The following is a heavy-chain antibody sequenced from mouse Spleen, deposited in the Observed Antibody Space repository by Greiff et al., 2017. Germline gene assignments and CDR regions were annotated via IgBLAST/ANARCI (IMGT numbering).Heavy chain of an antibody. J-gene: IGHJ2*01. Sequence: EVQLVESGGGLVQPGGSMKLSCVASGFTFSNYWMNWVRQSPEKGLEWVAEIRLKSNNYATHYAESVKGRFTISRDDSKSSVYLQMNNLRAEDTGIYYCTRLDYWGQGTTLTVSS. CDR3: TRLDY. CDR2: IRLKSNNYAT. V-gene: IGHV6-6*02. CDR1: GFTFSNYW.